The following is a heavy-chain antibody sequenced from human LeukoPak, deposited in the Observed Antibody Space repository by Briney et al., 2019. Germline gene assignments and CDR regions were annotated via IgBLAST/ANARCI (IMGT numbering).Heavy chain of an antibody. CDR3: ARGDIYWDY. CDR2: IHPNSGGT. V-gene: IGHV1-2*02. Sequence: GASVTVSCKASGYTFTAYYVHWVRQAPGQGLEWMGWIHPNSGGTKYAQNFQGRVTMNRDTSISTAYMELSSLRSDDTAVYYCARGDIYWDYWGQGTQVTVSS. CDR1: GYTFTAYY. J-gene: IGHJ4*02. D-gene: IGHD2-15*01.